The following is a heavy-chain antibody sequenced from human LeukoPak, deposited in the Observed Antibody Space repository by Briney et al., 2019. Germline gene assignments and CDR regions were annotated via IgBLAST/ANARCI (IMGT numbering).Heavy chain of an antibody. D-gene: IGHD2-15*01. CDR2: IKQDGSEK. J-gene: IGHJ4*02. Sequence: GGSLRLSCAASGFTFSDYYMNWVRQAPGKGLEWVANIKQDGSEKYYVDSVKGRFTISRDNAKNSLYLQMNSLRAEDTAVYYCARDLGYIVVVVAATPVYFDYWGQGTLVTVSS. CDR1: GFTFSDYY. CDR3: ARDLGYIVVVVAATPVYFDY. V-gene: IGHV3-7*01.